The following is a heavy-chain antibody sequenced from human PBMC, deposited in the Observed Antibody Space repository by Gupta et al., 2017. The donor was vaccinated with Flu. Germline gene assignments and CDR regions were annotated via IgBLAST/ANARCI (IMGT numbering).Heavy chain of an antibody. J-gene: IGHJ4*02. D-gene: IGHD1-26*01. CDR2: MYHSGSS. Sequence: SWIRKPPGKGLEWIGYMYHSGSSSYNPSLRSRVTMSVDRSKKQFSLKLSAVTAADTAVYYCAGSGNYYYVDYWGQGTLVTVSS. CDR3: AGSGNYYYVDY. V-gene: IGHV4-59*08.